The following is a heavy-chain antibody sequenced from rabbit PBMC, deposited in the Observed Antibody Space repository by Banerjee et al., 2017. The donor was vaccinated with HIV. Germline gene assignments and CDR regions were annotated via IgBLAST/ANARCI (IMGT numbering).Heavy chain of an antibody. CDR3: ARGNGNGYYTNYFRL. CDR2: IGTSSGNT. D-gene: IGHD8-1*01. Sequence: QEQLKETGGGLVQPGGSLTLTCKASGFTLSDYWMCWVRQAPGKGLDLIACIGTSSGNTYYASWVNGRFTISRSTSLNTVDLQMTSLTAADTATYFCARGNGNGYYTNYFRLWGPGTLVTVS. V-gene: IGHV1S43*01. CDR1: GFTLSDYW. J-gene: IGHJ4*01.